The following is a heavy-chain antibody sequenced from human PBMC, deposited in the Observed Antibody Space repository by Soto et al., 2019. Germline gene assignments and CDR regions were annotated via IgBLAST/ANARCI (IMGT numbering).Heavy chain of an antibody. CDR1: GYTFTDFA. Sequence: PGASVKVSCKTSGYTFTDFAIHWVRQTPGLSLEWMGWINAGIGNMRYSQKFQGRVSLTRDTSTSTVFMELRRLTPEDTAVYYCARPTCTTPDCLRPYDLYGLDVWGHGTTVTVSS. CDR3: ARPTCTTPDCLRPYDLYGLDV. D-gene: IGHD2-8*01. V-gene: IGHV1-3*01. CDR2: INAGIGNM. J-gene: IGHJ6*02.